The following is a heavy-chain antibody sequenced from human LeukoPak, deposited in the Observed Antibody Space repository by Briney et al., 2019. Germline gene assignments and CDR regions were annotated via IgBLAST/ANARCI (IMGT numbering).Heavy chain of an antibody. Sequence: GGSLRLSCVASEFTFSTYDMHWVRQRKGKGLEWVSAIGTAGDTYYPGSVKGRFTISRDNSKNTLYPQMNSLRAEDTAVYYCASDGYGDYGWGQGTLVTVSS. CDR1: EFTFSTYD. V-gene: IGHV3-13*04. CDR3: ASDGYGDYG. D-gene: IGHD4-17*01. J-gene: IGHJ4*02. CDR2: IGTAGDT.